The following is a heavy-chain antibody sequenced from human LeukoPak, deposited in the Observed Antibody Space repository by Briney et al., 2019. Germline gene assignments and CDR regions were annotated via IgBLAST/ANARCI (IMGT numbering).Heavy chain of an antibody. CDR1: GGSFSGYY. Sequence: SETLSLTCAAYGGSFSGYYWSWIRQPPGKGLEWIGEINHSGSTNYNPSLKSRVTISVDTSKNQFSLKLSSVTAADTAVYYCARGGRTIFGVVMRNYGMDVWGQGTTVTVSS. V-gene: IGHV4-34*01. J-gene: IGHJ6*02. CDR3: ARGGRTIFGVVMRNYGMDV. CDR2: INHSGST. D-gene: IGHD3-3*01.